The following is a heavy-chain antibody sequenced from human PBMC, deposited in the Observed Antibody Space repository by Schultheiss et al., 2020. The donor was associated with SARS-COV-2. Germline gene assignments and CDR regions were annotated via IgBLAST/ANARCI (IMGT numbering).Heavy chain of an antibody. CDR2: IYSGGST. J-gene: IGHJ4*02. Sequence: GGSLRLSCAASGFTVSSNYMTWVRQAPGEGLEWVSVIYSGGSTYYADSVRGRFTISRDNSKNTLYLQMNSLRAEDTAVYYCIRGFVTDYWGQGTLVTVSS. CDR3: IRGFVTDY. V-gene: IGHV3-53*01. CDR1: GFTVSSNY. D-gene: IGHD2/OR15-2a*01.